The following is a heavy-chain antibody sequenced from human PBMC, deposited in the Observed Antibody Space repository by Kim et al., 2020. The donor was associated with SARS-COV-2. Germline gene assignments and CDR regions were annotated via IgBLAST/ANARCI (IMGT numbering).Heavy chain of an antibody. CDR3: ERGNGGSRRKY. CDR2: INHSGST. Sequence: SETLSLTCAVYGGSFNEYYWTWIRQPPGKGLEWIGEINHSGSTNYNPSLKSRVSISVDTSKIKFSLELTYVIAAEMAVYYCERGNGGSRRKYWGQGTLVT. V-gene: IGHV4-34*01. D-gene: IGHD1-26*01. J-gene: IGHJ4*02. CDR1: GGSFNEYY.